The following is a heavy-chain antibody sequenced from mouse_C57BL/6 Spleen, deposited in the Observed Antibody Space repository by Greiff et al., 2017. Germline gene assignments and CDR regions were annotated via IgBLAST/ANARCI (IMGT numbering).Heavy chain of an antibody. J-gene: IGHJ2*01. V-gene: IGHV1-69*01. D-gene: IGHD4-1*01. CDR3: ARRGELGVFFDY. Sequence: VQLKQPGAELVMPGASVKLSCKASGYTFTSYWMHWVKQRPGQGLEWIGEIDPSDSYTNYNQKFKGKSTLTVDKSSSTAYMQLSSLTSEDSAVYYCARRGELGVFFDYWGQGTTLTVSS. CDR2: IDPSDSYT. CDR1: GYTFTSYW.